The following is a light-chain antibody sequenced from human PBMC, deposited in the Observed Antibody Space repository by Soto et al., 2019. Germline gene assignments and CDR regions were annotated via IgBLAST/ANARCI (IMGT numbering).Light chain of an antibody. CDR2: GAS. CDR1: QNISSSY. J-gene: IGKJ3*01. CDR3: QQYSSSPPEFT. Sequence: NVFTQSPRPLSLSPGERATLSCRASQNISSSYLAWYQQRPGQAPRLLIFGASYRATGIPDRFSGSGSGTDFTLTISRLEPEDFAVYYCQQYSSSPPEFTFGPGTKVDIK. V-gene: IGKV3-20*01.